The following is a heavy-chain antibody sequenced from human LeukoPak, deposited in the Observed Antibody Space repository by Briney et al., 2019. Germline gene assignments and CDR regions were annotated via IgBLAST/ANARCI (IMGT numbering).Heavy chain of an antibody. V-gene: IGHV3-64*01. Sequence: GGSLRLSCAASGYRFNNYPIHWFRQAPGKGLEYVSGINNNGDSTFYANSVKGRFTISRDNSKNTLFLQMGSLTSEDTAVYYCVRDYQTGFTGPGGDFWGQGTLVTVSS. CDR2: INNNGDST. J-gene: IGHJ4*02. D-gene: IGHD3-9*01. CDR3: VRDYQTGFTGPGGDF. CDR1: GYRFNNYP.